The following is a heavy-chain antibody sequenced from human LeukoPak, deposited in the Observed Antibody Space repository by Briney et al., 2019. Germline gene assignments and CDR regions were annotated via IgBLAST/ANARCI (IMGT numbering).Heavy chain of an antibody. D-gene: IGHD5-18*01. CDR3: ARDVFTWIQLWSGMDAFDI. CDR2: IYTSGST. J-gene: IGHJ3*02. Sequence: PSQTLSLTCTVSGGSISSGSYYWSWIRQPAGKGLEWIGRIYTSGSTNYNPSLKSRVTMSVDTSKNQFSLKLSSVTAADTAVYYCARDVFTWIQLWSGMDAFDIWGQGTMVTVSS. V-gene: IGHV4-61*02. CDR1: GGSISSGSYY.